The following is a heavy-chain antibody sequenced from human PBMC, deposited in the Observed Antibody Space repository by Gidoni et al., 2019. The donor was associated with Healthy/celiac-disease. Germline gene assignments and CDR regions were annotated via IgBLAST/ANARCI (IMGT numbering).Heavy chain of an antibody. V-gene: IGHV4-59*01. CDR2: IYYSGST. J-gene: IGHJ5*02. Sequence: QVQLQESGPGLVKPSETLSLTCTVSGGSISSYYWSWIRQPPGKGLEWFGYIYYSGSTNYNPSLKSRVTISVDTSKNQFSLKLSSVTAADTAVYYCAREAAGGWWGFDPWGQGTLVTVSS. D-gene: IGHD6-19*01. CDR1: GGSISSYY. CDR3: AREAAGGWWGFDP.